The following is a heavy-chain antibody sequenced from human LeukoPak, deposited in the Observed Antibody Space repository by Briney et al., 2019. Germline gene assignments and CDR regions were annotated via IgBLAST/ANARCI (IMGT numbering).Heavy chain of an antibody. CDR3: ARAETGCGGDCYLGLYYYGMDV. CDR1: GYTFTSHA. D-gene: IGHD2-21*02. V-gene: IGHV1-3*01. Sequence: ASVKVSCKASGYTFTSHAMHWVRQAPGQRLEWMGWINAGNGNTKYSQKFQGRVTITRDTSASTAYMELSSLRSEDTAVYYCARAETGCGGDCYLGLYYYGMDVWGQGTTVTVSS. CDR2: INAGNGNT. J-gene: IGHJ6*02.